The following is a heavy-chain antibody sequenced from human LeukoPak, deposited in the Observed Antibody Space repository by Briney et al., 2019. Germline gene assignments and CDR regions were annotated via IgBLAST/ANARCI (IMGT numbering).Heavy chain of an antibody. J-gene: IGHJ4*02. D-gene: IGHD5-24*01. CDR3: ARSRVYGYYYFDY. CDR2: IIPIFGTA. CDR1: GGTFSSYA. V-gene: IGHV1-69*05. Sequence: SVKVSCKASGGTFSSYAIIWVRQAPGQGLEWMGGIIPIFGTANYAQKFQGRVTITTDESTSTAYMELSSLRSEDTAVYYCARSRVYGYYYFDYWGQGTLVTVSS.